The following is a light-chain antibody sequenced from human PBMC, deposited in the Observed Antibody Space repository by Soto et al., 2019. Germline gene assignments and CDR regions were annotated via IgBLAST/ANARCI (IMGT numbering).Light chain of an antibody. Sequence: QSALTQPASVSGSPGQSITISCTGTGSDFGDYDFVSWYQQHPGKAPKLIIHDVSIRPSGVSTRFSGSKSGNTASLIISGLQAEDEAEYYCNSFTPSGIYVFGPGTKLTVI. V-gene: IGLV2-14*03. CDR3: NSFTPSGIYV. CDR1: GSDFGDYDF. CDR2: DVS. J-gene: IGLJ1*01.